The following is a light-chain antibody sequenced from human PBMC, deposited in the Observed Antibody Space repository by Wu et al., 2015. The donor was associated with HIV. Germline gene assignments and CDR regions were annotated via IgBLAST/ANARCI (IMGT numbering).Light chain of an antibody. J-gene: IGKJ2*01. CDR3: QQRSNWPYT. CDR2: CV. Sequence: LSSRGRATLSCRPVSVLVPRSLVPTQTWPGSQARHLWCVQLATGIPARFSGSGSETDFTLTISSLEPEDFAVYYCQQRSNWPYTFGQGTKVEIK. CDR1: SVLVP. V-gene: IGKV3-11*01.